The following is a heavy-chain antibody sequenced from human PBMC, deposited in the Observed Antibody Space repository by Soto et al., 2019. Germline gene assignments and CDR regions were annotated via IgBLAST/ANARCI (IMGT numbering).Heavy chain of an antibody. V-gene: IGHV3-21*01. CDR1: GFTFSSYS. J-gene: IGHJ4*02. CDR2: ISSSSSYI. D-gene: IGHD6-13*01. Sequence: PGGSLRLSCAASGFTFSSYSMNWVRQAPGKWLEWVSSISSSSSYIYYADSVKGRFTISRDNAKNSLYLQMNSLRAEDAAVYYCARVNGDSSSWSDYWGQGXLVTVSS. CDR3: ARVNGDSSSWSDY.